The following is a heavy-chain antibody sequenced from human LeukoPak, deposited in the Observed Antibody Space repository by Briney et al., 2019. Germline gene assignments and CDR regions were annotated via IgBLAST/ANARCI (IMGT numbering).Heavy chain of an antibody. J-gene: IGHJ5*02. Sequence: SQTLSLTCTVSGGSISSGGYYWAWIRQPPGKGLEWIGSIYHDGSTYSNPSLEGRVTISVDTSKNQFSLKLTSVTAADTAMYHCARRAHVGEPAAWGQGTLVTVSS. D-gene: IGHD2-15*01. V-gene: IGHV4-39*01. CDR1: GGSISSGGYY. CDR3: ARRAHVGEPAA. CDR2: IYHDGST.